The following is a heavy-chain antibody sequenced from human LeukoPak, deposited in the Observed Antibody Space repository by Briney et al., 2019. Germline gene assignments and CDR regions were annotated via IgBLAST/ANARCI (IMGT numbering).Heavy chain of an antibody. J-gene: IGHJ4*02. V-gene: IGHV3-9*01. Sequence: PGGSLRLSCAASGFTFDDYAMHWVRQAPGKGLEWVSGISWNSGSIGYADSVKGRFTISRDNAKNSLYLQMNSLRAEDTALYYCAKGRGAAADHWGQGTLVTVSS. CDR3: AKGRGAAADH. D-gene: IGHD6-13*01. CDR1: GFTFDDYA. CDR2: ISWNSGSI.